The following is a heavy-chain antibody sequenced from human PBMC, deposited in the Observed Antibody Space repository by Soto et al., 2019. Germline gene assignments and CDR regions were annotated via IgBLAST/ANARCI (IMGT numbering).Heavy chain of an antibody. CDR3: AESPYSSGWYDWYFDL. D-gene: IGHD6-19*01. CDR2: ISGSGGST. CDR1: GFTFSSYA. Sequence: EVQLLESGGGLVQPGGSLRLSCAASGFTFSSYAMSWVRQAPGKGLEWVSAISGSGGSTYYADSVKGRFTISRDNSKNTLYLQMNSLRAEDTAVYYCAESPYSSGWYDWYFDLCGRGTLVTVSS. J-gene: IGHJ2*01. V-gene: IGHV3-23*01.